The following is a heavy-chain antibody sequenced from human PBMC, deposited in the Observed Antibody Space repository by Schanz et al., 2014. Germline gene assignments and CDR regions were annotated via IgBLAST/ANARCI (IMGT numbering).Heavy chain of an antibody. V-gene: IGHV3-33*06. CDR3: VKDLGTATREGWAFAS. CDR1: EFTFNTYC. Sequence: VQLVESGGGLVQPGGSLRLSCAASEFTFNTYCMSWVRQAPGKGLEWVAIIWFDGSNKYYADSVKGRFTISRDNSRNTLFLQMNSLRAEDTAVYYCVKDLGTATREGWAFASWGQGALVTVSS. J-gene: IGHJ4*02. D-gene: IGHD1-7*01. CDR2: IWFDGSNK.